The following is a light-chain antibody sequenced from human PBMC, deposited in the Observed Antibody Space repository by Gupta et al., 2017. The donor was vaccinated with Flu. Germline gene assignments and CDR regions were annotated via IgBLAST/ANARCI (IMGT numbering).Light chain of an antibody. J-gene: IGKJ1*01. CDR1: QDSSKY. CDR3: QQYGSSPWT. V-gene: IGKV1-27*01. CDR2: AAP. Sequence: PKPQSPSSLSASVGDSVPIAGRAHQDSSKYFAWYQQKPGTVPRLLIYAAPTLQSGVPSRFSGSGSGTDFTLTISRLEPEDFATYYCQQYGSSPWTFGHGTKVEIK.